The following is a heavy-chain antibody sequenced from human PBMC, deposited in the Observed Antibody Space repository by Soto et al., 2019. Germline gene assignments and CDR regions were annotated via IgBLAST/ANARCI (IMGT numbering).Heavy chain of an antibody. D-gene: IGHD3-9*01. CDR3: ARQMRGPIPHFGWLSPLTS. CDR2: IYYGGRT. CDR1: GGSISIYY. V-gene: IGHV4-59*12. Sequence: PSETLSLTCTVSGGSISIYYWSWIRQPPGKGLEWIGYIYYGGRTNYNPSLNSRVTISVDTSKNQFSLRLNSVTAADAAVYFCARQMRGPIPHFGWLSPLTSWGQGTQVTVSS. J-gene: IGHJ5*02.